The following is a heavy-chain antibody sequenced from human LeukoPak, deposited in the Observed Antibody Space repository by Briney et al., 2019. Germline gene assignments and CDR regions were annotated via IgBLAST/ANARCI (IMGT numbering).Heavy chain of an antibody. CDR1: GFTFSSYS. CDR2: ISSSSSYI. CDR3: ARDHGYYDSSNDAFDI. Sequence: GGSLRLSCAASGFTFSSYSMNWVRQAPGKGLEWVSSISSSSSYIYYADSVKGRFTISRENAKNSLYLQMNSLRAEDTAVYYCARDHGYYDSSNDAFDIWGQGTMVTVSS. J-gene: IGHJ3*02. V-gene: IGHV3-21*01. D-gene: IGHD3-22*01.